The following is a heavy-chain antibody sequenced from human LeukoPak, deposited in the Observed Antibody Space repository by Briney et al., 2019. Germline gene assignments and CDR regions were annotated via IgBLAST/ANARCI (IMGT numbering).Heavy chain of an antibody. D-gene: IGHD2-2*01. CDR2: IYTSGST. CDR1: GGSISSYY. J-gene: IGHJ6*03. CDR3: AGEQFCSSTSGFGILPNSYYYGDL. Sequence: SETLSLTCTVSGGSISSYYWSWIRQPAGKGLEWIGRIYTSGSTNYNPSLKSRVTMSVDTSKNQFSLKLSSVTAADTAVYYCAGEQFCSSTSGFGILPNSYYYGDLGGKGPGVPVS. V-gene: IGHV4-4*07.